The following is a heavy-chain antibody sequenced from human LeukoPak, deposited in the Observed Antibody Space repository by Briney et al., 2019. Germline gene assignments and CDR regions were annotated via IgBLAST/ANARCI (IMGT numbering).Heavy chain of an antibody. J-gene: IGHJ4*02. V-gene: IGHV3-30*03. CDR2: ISYDGSNK. Sequence: PGGSLRLSCAASGFTFSSYGMHWVRQAPGKGLEWVAVISYDGSNKYYADSVKGRFTISRDNSRNTLYLQMNSLRGEDTAVYYCARDHAADIVATGEDYWGQGTLVTVSS. CDR1: GFTFSSYG. D-gene: IGHD5-12*01. CDR3: ARDHAADIVATGEDY.